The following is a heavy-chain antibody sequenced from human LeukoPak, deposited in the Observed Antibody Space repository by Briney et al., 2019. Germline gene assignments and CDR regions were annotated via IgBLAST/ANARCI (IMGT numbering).Heavy chain of an antibody. CDR3: AKDPPDIAVAGTSAFDI. CDR1: GFIFSDYH. V-gene: IGHV3-23*01. D-gene: IGHD6-19*01. CDR2: ISGSGGST. J-gene: IGHJ3*02. Sequence: GGSLRLSCAASGFIFSDYHMNWIRQAPGKGLEWVSAISGSGGSTYYADSVKGRFTISRDNSKNTLYLQMNSLRAEDTAVYYCAKDPPDIAVAGTSAFDIWGQGTMVTVSS.